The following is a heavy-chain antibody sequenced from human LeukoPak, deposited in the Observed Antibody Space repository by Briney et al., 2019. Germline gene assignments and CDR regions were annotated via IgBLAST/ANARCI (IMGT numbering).Heavy chain of an antibody. D-gene: IGHD3-22*01. CDR3: ARRDDSSGYYYSSGAFDI. CDR1: GYNIPTYW. CDR2: IYPGDSDT. V-gene: IGHV5-51*01. Sequence: GGSLKISCKDAGYNIPTYWIGWGRQMPGKGLEWMGIIYPGDSDTRYSPSFQGQVTISADKSISTAYLQWSSLQASDTAMYYCARRDDSSGYYYSSGAFDIWGQGTMVTVSS. J-gene: IGHJ3*02.